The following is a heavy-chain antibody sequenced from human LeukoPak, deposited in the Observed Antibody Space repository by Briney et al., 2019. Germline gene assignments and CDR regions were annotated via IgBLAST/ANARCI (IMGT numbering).Heavy chain of an antibody. CDR3: ARGYRDSSGYSYLDY. CDR2: MNPNSGNT. CDR1: GYTFTSYD. V-gene: IGHV1-8*03. Sequence: ASVKVSCKASGYTFTSYDINWVRQATGQGLEWMGWMNPNSGNTGYAQKFQGRVTITRTTSISKAYMELRSLRSEDQAVYYCARGYRDSSGYSYLDYWGPGTLVTVSS. J-gene: IGHJ4*02. D-gene: IGHD3-22*01.